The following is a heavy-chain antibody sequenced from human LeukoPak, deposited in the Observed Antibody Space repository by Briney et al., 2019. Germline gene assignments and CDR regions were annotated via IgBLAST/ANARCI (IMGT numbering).Heavy chain of an antibody. CDR3: ARVLSRGSFDY. D-gene: IGHD2-8*01. J-gene: IGHJ4*02. CDR2: ISSSSSYT. Sequence: GGSLRLPCAASGFTFSDYYMSWIRQAPGKGLEWVSYISSSSSYTNYADSVKGRFTISRDNAKNSLYLQMNSLRAEDTAVYYCARVLSRGSFDYWGQGTLVTVSS. CDR1: GFTFSDYY. V-gene: IGHV3-11*06.